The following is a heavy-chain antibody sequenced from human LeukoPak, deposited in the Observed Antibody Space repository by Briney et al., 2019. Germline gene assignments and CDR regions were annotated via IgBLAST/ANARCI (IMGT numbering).Heavy chain of an antibody. V-gene: IGHV4-59*01. CDR1: GGSMNSYY. Sequence: KPSETLSLTCSVSGGSMNSYYWSWIRQPPGKGLEWIGYIYYTGSTKYNPSLKSRVTISVDTSKNQFSLKLSSVTAADTAVYYCAREGVTKYYFDYWGQGTLVTVSS. CDR3: AREGVTKYYFDY. CDR2: IYYTGST. J-gene: IGHJ4*02. D-gene: IGHD4-11*01.